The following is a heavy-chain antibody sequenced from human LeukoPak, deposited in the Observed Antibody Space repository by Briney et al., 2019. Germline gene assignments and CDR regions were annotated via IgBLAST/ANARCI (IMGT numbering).Heavy chain of an antibody. V-gene: IGHV1-8*01. Sequence: ASVKVSCKASGYTFTSYDINWGRQATGQGLEWMGCMNTNSGNTGHAQKFQGRVTMTKNTPISTAYMELSSLRSEDPGVYYCARTAELWGTNDYWGEGALVTVSS. CDR2: MNTNSGNT. D-gene: IGHD3-16*01. J-gene: IGHJ4*01. CDR3: ARTAELWGTNDY. CDR1: GYTFTSYD.